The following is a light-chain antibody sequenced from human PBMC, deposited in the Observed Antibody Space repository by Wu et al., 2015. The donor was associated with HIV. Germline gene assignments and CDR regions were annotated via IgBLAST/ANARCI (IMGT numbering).Light chain of an antibody. CDR1: QDISNS. J-gene: IGKJ1*01. Sequence: DIQMTQSPSSLPASVGDAVTITCRASQDISNSLAWYQHKPGKAPKLLLYAASRLESGVPSRFSGGGSGTDYTLTITNVQPEDFATYYCQQFXNSPQTFGQGTRVDI. V-gene: IGKV1-NL1*01. CDR2: AAS. CDR3: QQFXNSPQT.